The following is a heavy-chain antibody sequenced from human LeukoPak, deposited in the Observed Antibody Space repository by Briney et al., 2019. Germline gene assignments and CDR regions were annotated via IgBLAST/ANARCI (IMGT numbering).Heavy chain of an antibody. D-gene: IGHD1-1*01. Sequence: SETLSLTCTVSGGSISSYYWSWIRRPPGKGLEWIGYIYYSGSTNYNPSLKGRVTISVDTSKNQFSLKLSSVTAADTAVYHCARLDDLAFDYWGQGTLVTVSS. V-gene: IGHV4-59*01. CDR1: GGSISSYY. J-gene: IGHJ4*02. CDR3: ARLDDLAFDY. CDR2: IYYSGST.